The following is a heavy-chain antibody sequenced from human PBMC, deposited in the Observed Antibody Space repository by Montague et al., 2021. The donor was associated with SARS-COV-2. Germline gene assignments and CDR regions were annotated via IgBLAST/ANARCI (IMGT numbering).Heavy chain of an antibody. CDR2: LYTSGST. V-gene: IGHV4-61*02. Sequence: TLSLTCTVSGASISSGSYYWSRIRQPAGKGLEWIGRLYTSGSTNHNPSLKSPVTISVDTSKNQFSLKLSSVTAADTDVYYCARVGVGTMVRGVIPAYYSSGMDVWGPGTTVTVSS. D-gene: IGHD3-10*01. J-gene: IGHJ6*02. CDR3: ARVGVGTMVRGVIPAYYSSGMDV. CDR1: GASISSGSYY.